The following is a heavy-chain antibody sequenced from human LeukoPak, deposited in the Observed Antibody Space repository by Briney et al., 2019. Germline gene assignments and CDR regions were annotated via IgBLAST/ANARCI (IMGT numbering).Heavy chain of an antibody. CDR2: ISSSSSYI. V-gene: IGHV3-21*01. J-gene: IGHJ4*02. CDR1: GFTFSSYS. CDR3: AREVEDYVWGSYRRYYFDY. Sequence: GGSLRLSCAASGFTFSSYSMNWVRQAPGKGLEWVSSISSSSSYIYYADSVKGRFTISRDNAKNSLYLQMNSLRAEDTAVYYCAREVEDYVWGSYRRYYFDYWGQGTLVTVSS. D-gene: IGHD3-16*02.